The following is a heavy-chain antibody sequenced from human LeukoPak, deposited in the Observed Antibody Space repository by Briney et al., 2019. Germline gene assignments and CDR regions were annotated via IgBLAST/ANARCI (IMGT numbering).Heavy chain of an antibody. CDR1: GFTFSSYG. CDR3: ARERPVIAYFDY. V-gene: IGHV3-33*01. CDR2: IWSDGTNK. Sequence: GGSLRLSCAASGFTFSSYGIHWVRQAPGKGLEWVAVIWSDGTNKYYADSVKGRFTISRDNSKNTLYLQMNSLRAEDTAVYYCARERPVIAYFDYWGQGALVTVSS. J-gene: IGHJ4*02. D-gene: IGHD2/OR15-2a*01.